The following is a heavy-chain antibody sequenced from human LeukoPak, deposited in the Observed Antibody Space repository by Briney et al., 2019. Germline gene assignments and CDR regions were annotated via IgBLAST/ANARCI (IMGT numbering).Heavy chain of an antibody. J-gene: IGHJ6*03. V-gene: IGHV3-21*01. Sequence: GGSLRLSCAASGFTFSSYSMNWVSQAPGKGLEWVSSISSSSSYIYYADSVKGRFTISRDNAKNSLYLQMNSLRAEDTAVYYCARGAGPYYYHYMDVWGKGTTVTVSS. CDR2: ISSSSSYI. D-gene: IGHD6-19*01. CDR1: GFTFSSYS. CDR3: ARGAGPYYYHYMDV.